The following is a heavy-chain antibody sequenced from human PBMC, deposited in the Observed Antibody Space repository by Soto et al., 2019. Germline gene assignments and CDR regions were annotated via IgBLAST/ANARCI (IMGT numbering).Heavy chain of an antibody. CDR3: ASSSVRDGYTQAY. CDR1: GYTFTSYY. CDR2: SSAYNGNT. D-gene: IGHD3-10*02. V-gene: IGHV1-18*04. J-gene: IGHJ4*02. Sequence: APVKVSCKASGYTFTSYYMHCVRQNPEQGLEWMGWSSAYNGNTNYAQKLQGRVTMTTDTSTSTAYMELRSLRSDDTAVYYCASSSVRDGYTQAYWGQGTLVTVSS.